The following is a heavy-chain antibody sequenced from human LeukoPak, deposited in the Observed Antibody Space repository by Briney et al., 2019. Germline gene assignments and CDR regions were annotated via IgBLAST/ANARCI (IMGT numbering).Heavy chain of an antibody. CDR3: ARLQSLLGTTIDFDY. J-gene: IGHJ4*02. CDR2: IYVADSDT. D-gene: IGHD1-26*01. V-gene: IGHV5-51*03. Sequence: GESLKISCQGSGYSFSNYWIGWVRQMSGKGLEWMGSIYVADSDTRYSPSFQGQVTFSADKSISTAYLQWSSLKASDTAMYYRARLQSLLGTTIDFDYCGQGTLVTVSA. CDR1: GYSFSNYW.